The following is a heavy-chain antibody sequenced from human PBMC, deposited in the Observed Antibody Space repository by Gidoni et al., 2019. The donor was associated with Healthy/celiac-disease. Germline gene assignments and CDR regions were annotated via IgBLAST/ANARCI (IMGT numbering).Heavy chain of an antibody. Sequence: EVKKPGSSVKVSCKASGGTFSSYAISWVRQAPGQGLEWMGGIIPIFGTANYAQKFQGRVTITADESTSTAYMELSSLRSEDTAVYYCARILLWFGELLSRPKKGGEYGMDVWGQGTTVTVSS. J-gene: IGHJ6*02. CDR3: ARILLWFGELLSRPKKGGEYGMDV. V-gene: IGHV1-69*01. D-gene: IGHD3-10*01. CDR1: GGTFSSYA. CDR2: IIPIFGTA.